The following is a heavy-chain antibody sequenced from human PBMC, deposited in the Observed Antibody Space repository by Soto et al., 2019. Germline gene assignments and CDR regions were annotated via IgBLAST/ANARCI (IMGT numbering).Heavy chain of an antibody. CDR1: GYTFTSYA. CDR2: INAGNGNT. V-gene: IGHV1-3*01. J-gene: IGHJ3*02. CDR3: ARHGITGSYYDAFDI. D-gene: IGHD1-26*01. Sequence: GASVKVSCKASGYTFTSYAMHWVRQAPGQRLEWMGWINAGNGNTKCSQKFQDRVTITRDTSASTAYMELSSLRSEDTAVYYCARHGITGSYYDAFDIWGQGTMVTVSS.